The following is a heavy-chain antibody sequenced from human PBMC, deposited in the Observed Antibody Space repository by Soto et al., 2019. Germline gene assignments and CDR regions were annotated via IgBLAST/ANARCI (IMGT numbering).Heavy chain of an antibody. J-gene: IGHJ4*02. CDR2: ISWDGGRI. Sequence: GGSLRLSCAASGFNFDAYTMHWVRQGPGKGLEWVSLISWDGGRIYYGDSVKGRFTISRDNSKNSLYLQMNSLRTEDTALYYCAKEGKIPERETYVRNLFESWGQGTLVTVSS. D-gene: IGHD3-10*02. CDR1: GFNFDAYT. CDR3: AKEGKIPERETYVRNLFES. V-gene: IGHV3-43*01.